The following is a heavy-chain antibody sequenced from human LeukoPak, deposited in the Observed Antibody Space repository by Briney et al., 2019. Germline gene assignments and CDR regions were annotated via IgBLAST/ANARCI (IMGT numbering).Heavy chain of an antibody. CDR2: INHSGST. Sequence: SETESLTCAVYGGSFSGYYWSWFRQPPGKGLEWLGEINHSGSTNYNPSLKSRVTISVDTSKNQFSLKLSSVTAADTAVYYCAREVNSVWFGELFPSYYYYMDVWGKGTTVTISS. CDR1: GGSFSGYY. CDR3: AREVNSVWFGELFPSYYYYMDV. V-gene: IGHV4-34*01. D-gene: IGHD3-10*01. J-gene: IGHJ6*03.